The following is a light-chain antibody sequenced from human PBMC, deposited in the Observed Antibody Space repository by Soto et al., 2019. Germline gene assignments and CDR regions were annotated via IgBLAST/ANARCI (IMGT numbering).Light chain of an antibody. CDR2: DVN. CDR1: SSNFVGDKY. V-gene: IGLV2-11*01. CDR3: CSYIGHYIQV. Sequence: SVLTQPRSVSGSPGQSVAISCTGTSSNFVGDKYVAWYQKHPGKAPRLVIFDVNKRPSGVPDRFSGSKSGNPASLTISGLQAEYEAEYYCCSYIGHYIQVSGTRTKVTVL. J-gene: IGLJ1*01.